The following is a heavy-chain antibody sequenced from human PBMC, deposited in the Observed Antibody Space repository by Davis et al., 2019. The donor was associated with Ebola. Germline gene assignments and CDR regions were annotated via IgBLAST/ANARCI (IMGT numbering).Heavy chain of an antibody. J-gene: IGHJ3*02. CDR3: ASLRRTITGMDDAFDI. D-gene: IGHD2-8*02. Sequence: GGSLRLSCKGSDNTFTNYWIGWVRQMPGKGLEWMGIIYTGDSDTRYSPSFRGQVTISADKSTRTAYLQWGRLKASDTAMYYCASLRRTITGMDDAFDIWGQGTMVTVSS. CDR2: IYTGDSDT. CDR1: DNTFTNYW. V-gene: IGHV5-51*01.